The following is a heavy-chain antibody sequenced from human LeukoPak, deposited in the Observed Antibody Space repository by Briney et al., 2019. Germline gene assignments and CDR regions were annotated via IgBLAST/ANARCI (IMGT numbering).Heavy chain of an antibody. Sequence: ASVKVSCKAAGYAFTSYYMHWVRQAPGQGLERVGIINPSGGSTSYAQKFQGRVTMTRDTSTSTVYMELSSLRSEDTAVYYCARGGKERWLQLGVFYYYGMDVWGQGTTVTVSS. J-gene: IGHJ6*02. CDR3: ARGGKERWLQLGVFYYYGMDV. CDR2: INPSGGST. D-gene: IGHD5-24*01. CDR1: GYAFTSYY. V-gene: IGHV1-46*01.